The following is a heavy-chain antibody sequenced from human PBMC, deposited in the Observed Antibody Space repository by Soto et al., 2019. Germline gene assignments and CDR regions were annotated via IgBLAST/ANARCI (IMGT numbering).Heavy chain of an antibody. D-gene: IGHD6-19*01. CDR1: GFTFSSYE. V-gene: IGHV3-48*03. J-gene: IGHJ4*02. Sequence: PGGSLRLSCAASGFTFSSYEMNWVRQAPGKGLEWVSYISSSGSTIYYADSVKGRFTISRDNAKNSLYLQMNSLRAEDTAVYYCARLKSGWYALDYWGQGTLVTVSS. CDR2: ISSSGSTI. CDR3: ARLKSGWYALDY.